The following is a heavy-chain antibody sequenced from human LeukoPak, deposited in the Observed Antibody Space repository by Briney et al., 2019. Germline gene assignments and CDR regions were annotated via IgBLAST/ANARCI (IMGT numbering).Heavy chain of an antibody. CDR3: AXAPXGCPNGVCFLFYFDY. Sequence: SETLSLTCAVSGYSISSGYHWGWIRQPPGKGLEWIGTIYHSGSTYYNPSLKSRVTISVDTSKNQFSLKLNSVTAADTAVYYCAXAPXGCPNGVCFLFYFDYWGQGTLVTVSS. CDR2: IYHSGST. CDR1: GYSISSGYH. J-gene: IGHJ4*02. D-gene: IGHD2-8*01. V-gene: IGHV4-38-2*01.